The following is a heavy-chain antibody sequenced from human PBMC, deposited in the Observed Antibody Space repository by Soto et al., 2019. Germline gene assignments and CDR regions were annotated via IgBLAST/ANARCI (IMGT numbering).Heavy chain of an antibody. CDR2: IYYSGST. Sequence: QLQLQESGPGLVKPSETLSLTCTVSGGSISSSSYYWGWIRQPPGKGPEWTGSIYYSGSTYYNPALKRQAPISVDTSKNQFSLKLSPVPAADTAVYYCERRDFWSGYKNWFDPWGQGTLVTVSS. V-gene: IGHV4-39*01. CDR3: ERRDFWSGYKNWFDP. D-gene: IGHD3-3*01. J-gene: IGHJ5*02. CDR1: GGSISSSSYY.